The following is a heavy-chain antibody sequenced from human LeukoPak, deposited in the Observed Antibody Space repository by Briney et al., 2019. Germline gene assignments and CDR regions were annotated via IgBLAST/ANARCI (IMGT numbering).Heavy chain of an antibody. Sequence: GGSLRLSCAASGFTFSSYGMHWVRQAPGKGLEWVAFIRYDGSNKYYADSVKGRFTISRDNSKNTLYLQMNSLRAEDTAVYYCAKVALWFGELSYYMDVWGKGTTVTISS. CDR2: IRYDGSNK. V-gene: IGHV3-30*02. CDR3: AKVALWFGELSYYMDV. J-gene: IGHJ6*03. D-gene: IGHD3-10*01. CDR1: GFTFSSYG.